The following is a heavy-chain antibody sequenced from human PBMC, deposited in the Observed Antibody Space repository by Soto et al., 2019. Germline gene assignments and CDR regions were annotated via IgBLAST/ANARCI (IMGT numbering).Heavy chain of an antibody. CDR1: GFTFSSHA. Sequence: EVLLLESGGGLVQPGGALRLSCAASGFTFSSHAMSWVRQAPGKGLEWLSSISGGAEGAYYADSVKGRFTISRDNSKNTLYLQMNSLRAEDTAVYYCARDLWWYLHWGQGTLVTVSS. CDR3: ARDLWWYLH. J-gene: IGHJ4*02. CDR2: ISGGAEGA. D-gene: IGHD2-15*01. V-gene: IGHV3-23*01.